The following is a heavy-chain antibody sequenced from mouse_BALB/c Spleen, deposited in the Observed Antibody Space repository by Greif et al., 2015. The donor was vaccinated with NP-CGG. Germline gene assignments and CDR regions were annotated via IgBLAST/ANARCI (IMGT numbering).Heavy chain of an antibody. J-gene: IGHJ2*01. V-gene: IGHV5-4*02. D-gene: IGHD2-3*01. CDR2: ISDGGSYT. Sequence: EVMLVESGGGLVKPGGSLKLSCAASGFTFSDYYMYWVRQTPEKRLEWVATISDGGSYTYYPDSVKGRFTISRDNAKNNLYLQMSSLKSEDTAMYYCARDQGGWLLPDYWGQGTTLTVSS. CDR1: GFTFSDYY. CDR3: ARDQGGWLLPDY.